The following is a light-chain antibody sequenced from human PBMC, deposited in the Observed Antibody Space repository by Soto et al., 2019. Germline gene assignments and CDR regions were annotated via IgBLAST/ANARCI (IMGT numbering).Light chain of an antibody. Sequence: QSVLTQSPSASASPGQSVTIAFTGSSGDIGAYNYVCWYQQHPGKAPKLIIYEVNKRPSGVPDRFSGSKSGITASLTVSGLQADDEADYYCGAHAGSNTWVFGGGTKVTVL. V-gene: IGLV2-8*01. J-gene: IGLJ3*02. CDR3: GAHAGSNTWV. CDR2: EVN. CDR1: SGDIGAYNY.